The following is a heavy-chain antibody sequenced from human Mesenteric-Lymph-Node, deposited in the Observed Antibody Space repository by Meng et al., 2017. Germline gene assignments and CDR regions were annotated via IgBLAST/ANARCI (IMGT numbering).Heavy chain of an antibody. CDR1: GYTFTGYY. CDR3: AREEVYSGYDYTPY. Sequence: ASVKVSCKASGYTFTGYYMHWVRQAPGQGLEWMGWINPNSGGTNYAQKFRGRVTMTRDTSISTAYMELSRLRSDDTAVYYCAREEVYSGYDYTPYWGQGTLVTVS. CDR2: INPNSGGT. V-gene: IGHV1-2*02. D-gene: IGHD5-12*01. J-gene: IGHJ4*02.